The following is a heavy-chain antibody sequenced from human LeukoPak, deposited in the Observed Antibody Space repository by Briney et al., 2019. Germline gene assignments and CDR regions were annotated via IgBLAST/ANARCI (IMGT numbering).Heavy chain of an antibody. CDR1: GGSISSSSYY. D-gene: IGHD2-21*02. J-gene: IGHJ5*02. CDR2: IYTSGST. Sequence: SETLSLTCTVSGGSISSSSYYWSWIRQPAGKGLEWIGRIYTSGSTNYNPSLKSRVTMSVDTSKNQFSLKLSSVTAADTAVYYCARAGYCGGDCQNWFDPWGQGTLVTVSS. CDR3: ARAGYCGGDCQNWFDP. V-gene: IGHV4-61*02.